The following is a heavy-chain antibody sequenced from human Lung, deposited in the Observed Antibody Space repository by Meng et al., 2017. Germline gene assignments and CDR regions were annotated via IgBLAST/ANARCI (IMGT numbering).Heavy chain of an antibody. J-gene: IGHJ4*02. CDR1: GFTFSNAW. D-gene: IGHD3-9*01. Sequence: QLEGSGGDLVEPGGSLRLSCAASGFTFSNAWMSWVRQAPGKGLEWVGRIKSNTDGGTTEYAAPVTGRFTISRDDSKSTLNLHLSGLRTDDTGVYYCTWDDKAVSDYWGQGTLVTVSS. CDR3: TWDDKAVSDY. V-gene: IGHV3-15*01. CDR2: IKSNTDGGTT.